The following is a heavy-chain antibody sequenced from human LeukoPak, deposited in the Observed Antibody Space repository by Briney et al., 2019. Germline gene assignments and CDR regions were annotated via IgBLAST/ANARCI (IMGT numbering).Heavy chain of an antibody. J-gene: IGHJ4*02. Sequence: PSETLSLTCTVSGDSISSYYWSWIRQPPGKGREWIGYIHYSGSTNYKPSLKSRVTISVDTSKNQFSLKLSSVTAADTAVYYCARHLRDGYNYAFDYWGQGTLVTVSS. CDR2: IHYSGST. D-gene: IGHD5-24*01. CDR1: GDSISSYY. V-gene: IGHV4-59*08. CDR3: ARHLRDGYNYAFDY.